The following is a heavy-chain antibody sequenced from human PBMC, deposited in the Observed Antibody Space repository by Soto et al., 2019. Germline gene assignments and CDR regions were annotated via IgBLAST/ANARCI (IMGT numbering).Heavy chain of an antibody. CDR3: ARPRGYYYGMDV. CDR2: IIPIFGTA. Sequence: SSVKVSCKASGCTFSSYAISWVRQAPGQGLESMGGIIPIFGTANYAQKSQGRVTITADDTTSTAYMELSSLRSEDTAVYYCARPRGYYYGMDVWGQGTTVTVSS. J-gene: IGHJ6*02. CDR1: GCTFSSYA. V-gene: IGHV1-69*13.